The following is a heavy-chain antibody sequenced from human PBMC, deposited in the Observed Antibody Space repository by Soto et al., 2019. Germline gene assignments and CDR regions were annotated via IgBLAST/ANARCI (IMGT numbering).Heavy chain of an antibody. J-gene: IGHJ4*02. CDR3: ARPHSTSSWYPDY. Sequence: QEQLVESGGGVGQPGRSLRLSCAASGFTFSSYAMHWVRQAPGKGLEWVAVISSDGKNEYYADSVKGLFTISRDHSKNTLYLHMISLRVEDTAVYYCARPHSTSSWYPDYWGQGTLVPVSS. D-gene: IGHD6-13*01. CDR1: GFTFSSYA. V-gene: IGHV3-30*04. CDR2: ISSDGKNE.